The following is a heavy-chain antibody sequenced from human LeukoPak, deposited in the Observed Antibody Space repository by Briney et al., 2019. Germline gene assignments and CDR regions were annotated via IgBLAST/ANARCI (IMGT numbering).Heavy chain of an antibody. V-gene: IGHV4-4*02. D-gene: IGHD3-22*01. CDR3: ARDPIRITMIVVPRWAFDI. CDR1: GGSISSSNW. Sequence: SENLSLTCAVSGGSISSSNWWSWVRQPPGKGLEWIGEIYHSGSTNYNPSLKSRVTISVDKSKNQFSLKLSSVTAADTAVYYCARDPIRITMIVVPRWAFDIWGQGTMVTVSS. J-gene: IGHJ3*02. CDR2: IYHSGST.